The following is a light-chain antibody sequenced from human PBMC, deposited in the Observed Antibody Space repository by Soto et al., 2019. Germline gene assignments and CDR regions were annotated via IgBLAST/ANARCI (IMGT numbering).Light chain of an antibody. CDR1: QAVSTW. CDR3: QQSNSFPRT. J-gene: IGKJ4*01. CDR2: AAS. Sequence: DIQMTQSPSFVSASVGDRVTITCRASQAVSTWLAWYQQKPGDAPKLLIYAASTLQSGVPSRFSGSGSGTDFTLTIRSLQPEDFVTYYCQQSNSFPRTFGGGTKVDIK. V-gene: IGKV1-12*01.